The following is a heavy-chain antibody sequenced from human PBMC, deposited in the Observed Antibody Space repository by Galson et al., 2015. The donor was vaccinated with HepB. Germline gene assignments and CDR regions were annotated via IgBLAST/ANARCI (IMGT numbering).Heavy chain of an antibody. J-gene: IGHJ6*02. CDR2: ISYDGSNK. D-gene: IGHD6-19*01. CDR3: ARSSGWEGYYYYYGMDV. V-gene: IGHV3-30*04. CDR1: GFTFSSYA. Sequence: SLRLSCAASGFTFSSYAMHWVRQAPGKGLEWVAVISYDGSNKYYADSVKGRFTISRDNSKNTLYLQMNSLRAEDTAVYYCARSSGWEGYYYYYGMDVWGQGTTVTVSS.